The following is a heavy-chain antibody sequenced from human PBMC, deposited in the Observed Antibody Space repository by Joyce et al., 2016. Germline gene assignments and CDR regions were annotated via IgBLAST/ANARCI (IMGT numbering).Heavy chain of an antibody. J-gene: IGHJ4*02. CDR1: GFTFSNYW. CDR3: ERSLYSGSQQDY. D-gene: IGHD1-26*01. CDR2: INSDGSTT. Sequence: EVQLVESGGGLVQPGGSLRLSCEASGFTFSNYWMHWVRQAPGKGLVWVSRINSDGSTTNYADSVKGRVTSSRDNAKNTLYLQMNSLRDEDTAVYHCERSLYSGSQQDYWGQGTLVTVSS. V-gene: IGHV3-74*01.